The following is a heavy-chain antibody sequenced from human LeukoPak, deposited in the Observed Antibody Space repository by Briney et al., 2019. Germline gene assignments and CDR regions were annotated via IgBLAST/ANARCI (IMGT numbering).Heavy chain of an antibody. CDR3: ARDRDGVVVTAMRY. V-gene: IGHV1-18*01. Sequence: ASVKVSCKASGGTFSSYAISWVRQAPGQGLEWMGWISAYNGNTNYAQKLQGRVTMTTDTSTSTAYMALRSLRSDDTAVYYCARDRDGVVVTAMRYWGQGTLVTVSS. D-gene: IGHD2-21*02. J-gene: IGHJ4*02. CDR2: ISAYNGNT. CDR1: GGTFSSYA.